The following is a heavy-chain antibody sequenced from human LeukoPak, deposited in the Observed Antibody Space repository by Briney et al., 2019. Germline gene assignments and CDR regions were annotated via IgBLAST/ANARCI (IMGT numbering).Heavy chain of an antibody. CDR3: ASTEWSYAR. CDR2: IHYSESP. D-gene: IGHD1-26*01. Sequence: SDTLSLTCTVSGGSFSSYYWIWMRQSPAKELEWIGYIHYSESPNYDPSLTSRITISLDTSKNQSSLQLSSVTAAVTAVYYCASTEWSYARWGQGTLVTVSS. V-gene: IGHV4-59*08. CDR1: GGSFSSYY. J-gene: IGHJ4*02.